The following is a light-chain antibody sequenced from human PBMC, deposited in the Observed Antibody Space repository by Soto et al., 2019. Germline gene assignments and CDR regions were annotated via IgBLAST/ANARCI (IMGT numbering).Light chain of an antibody. Sequence: EVVMTQFPDTLSVSPGERATLSCMASQYVTTNLAWYQQRPGQAPRLLIYGASTRATGIPARFSGSGSGRDFELTISSLQSEDFAVYYCQQYNDWPGGTFGQGTKVEIK. CDR1: QYVTTN. CDR2: GAS. CDR3: QQYNDWPGGT. V-gene: IGKV3-15*01. J-gene: IGKJ1*01.